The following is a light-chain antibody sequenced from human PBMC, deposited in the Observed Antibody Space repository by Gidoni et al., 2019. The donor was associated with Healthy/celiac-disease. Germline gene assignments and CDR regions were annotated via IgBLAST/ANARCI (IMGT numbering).Light chain of an antibody. J-gene: IGKJ5*01. CDR1: QSISSY. Sequence: DIQMTQSPSSLSASVGDRVTITCRASQSISSYLNWDQQKPGKAPKLLIYAASSLQSGVPSRFSGSGSGTDFTLTISSLQPEDFATYYCQQSYSTPPIFGQGTRLEIK. CDR3: QQSYSTPPI. CDR2: AAS. V-gene: IGKV1-39*01.